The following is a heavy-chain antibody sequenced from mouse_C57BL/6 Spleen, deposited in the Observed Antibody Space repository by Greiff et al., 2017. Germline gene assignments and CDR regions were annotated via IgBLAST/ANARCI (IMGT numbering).Heavy chain of an antibody. CDR1: GYTFTSYW. V-gene: IGHV1-50*01. Sequence: QVQLKQPGAELVKPGASVKLSCKASGYTFTSYWMQWVKQRPGQGLEWIGEIDPSDSYTNYNQKFKGKATLTVDTSSSTAYMQLSSLTSEDSAVYYCARKTHYYAMDYWGQGTSVTVSS. CDR3: ARKTHYYAMDY. J-gene: IGHJ4*01. CDR2: IDPSDSYT.